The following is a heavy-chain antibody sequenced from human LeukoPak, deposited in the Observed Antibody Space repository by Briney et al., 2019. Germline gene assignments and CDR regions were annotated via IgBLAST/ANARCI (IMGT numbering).Heavy chain of an antibody. Sequence: GGSLRLSCAASGFNFDEYAMPWARQVPGKGLEWVSGISWDSSNIVYADSVRGRFTISRDNARNSLYLQMNGLRAEDTALYYCTKAGCSSTICYTNYWGQGTLVTVSS. CDR1: GFNFDEYA. CDR2: ISWDSSNI. V-gene: IGHV3-9*01. D-gene: IGHD2-2*02. J-gene: IGHJ4*02. CDR3: TKAGCSSTICYTNY.